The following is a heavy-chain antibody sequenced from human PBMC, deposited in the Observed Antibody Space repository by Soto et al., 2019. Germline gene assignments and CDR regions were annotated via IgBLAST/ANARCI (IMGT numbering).Heavy chain of an antibody. D-gene: IGHD6-19*01. CDR3: ARVGRGLAGHYYYYGMDV. V-gene: IGHV1-8*02. J-gene: IGHJ6*02. CDR1: GYTFTSYG. Sequence: ASVKVSCKASGYTFTSYGTSWVRQATGQGLEWMGWMNPNSGNTGYAQKFQGRVTMTRNTSISTAYMELSSLRSEDTAVYYCARVGRGLAGHYYYYGMDVWGQGTTVTVSS. CDR2: MNPNSGNT.